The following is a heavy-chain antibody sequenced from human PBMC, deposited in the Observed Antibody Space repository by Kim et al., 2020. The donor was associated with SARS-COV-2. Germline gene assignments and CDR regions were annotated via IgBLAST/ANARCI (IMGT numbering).Heavy chain of an antibody. Sequence: ADSVTGRFTISRDNAKNALYLQMNSLRAEDTAIYYCAKGPYNFWSGSIDYWGQGNLVTVSS. CDR3: AKGPYNFWSGSIDY. D-gene: IGHD3-3*01. J-gene: IGHJ4*02. V-gene: IGHV3-23*01.